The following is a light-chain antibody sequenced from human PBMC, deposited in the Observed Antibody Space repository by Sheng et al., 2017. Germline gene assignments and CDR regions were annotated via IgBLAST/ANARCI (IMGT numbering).Light chain of an antibody. CDR2: GAS. V-gene: IGKV3-20*01. CDR1: QSVSTD. Sequence: EIVLTQSPGTLSLSPGDRATLSCRASQSVSTDLAWYQQKPGQAPRLLIYGASSRATGIPDRFSGSGSGTDFTLTISRLEPEDFAVYYCQQYGSSPTFGQGTKVEIK. J-gene: IGKJ1*01. CDR3: QQYGSSPT.